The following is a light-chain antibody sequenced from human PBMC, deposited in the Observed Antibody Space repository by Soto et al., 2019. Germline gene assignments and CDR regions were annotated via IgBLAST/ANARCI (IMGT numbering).Light chain of an antibody. V-gene: IGKV3-15*01. CDR3: QQYDDWPPT. Sequence: EIVLTQSPATLSVSPGERATISCRASQRISSNLGWYQQKPGQAPRLLIYGAFTRASRIPARFSGSGSGTEFTLTISSLQSEDFVVYYCQQYDDWPPTFGQGTKVEIK. CDR1: QRISSN. J-gene: IGKJ1*01. CDR2: GAF.